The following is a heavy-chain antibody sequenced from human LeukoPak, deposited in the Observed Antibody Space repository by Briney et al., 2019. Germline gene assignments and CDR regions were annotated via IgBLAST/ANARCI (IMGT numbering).Heavy chain of an antibody. D-gene: IGHD1-26*01. CDR2: ITDSGGST. Sequence: GGSLRLSCAASGFTFSESAMSWVRQAPGKGLEWVSVITDSGGSTYYADSVKGRFTISRDNAKNSLYLQMNSLRAEDTAVYYCARDKIVGATNFDYWGQGTLVTVSS. CDR3: ARDKIVGATNFDY. V-gene: IGHV3-23*01. CDR1: GFTFSESA. J-gene: IGHJ4*02.